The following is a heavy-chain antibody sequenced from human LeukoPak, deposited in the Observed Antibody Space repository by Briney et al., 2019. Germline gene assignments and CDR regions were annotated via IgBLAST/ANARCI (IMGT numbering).Heavy chain of an antibody. CDR1: GFTFDDFG. D-gene: IGHD3-3*01. Sequence: GGSLRLSCAASGFTFDDFGMSWVRQAPGKGLEWVSGINWNGCSTGYADSVKGRFTISRDNAKNSLYLQMNSLRAEDTALYYCARDRGTYYDFWSGYPDYWGQGTLVTVSS. V-gene: IGHV3-20*04. CDR3: ARDRGTYYDFWSGYPDY. CDR2: INWNGCST. J-gene: IGHJ4*02.